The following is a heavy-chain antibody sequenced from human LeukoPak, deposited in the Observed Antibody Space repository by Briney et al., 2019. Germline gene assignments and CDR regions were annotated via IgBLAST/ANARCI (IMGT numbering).Heavy chain of an antibody. CDR3: ARVSPLGYDSSGYYGFLDY. CDR2: IYYSGST. CDR1: GGSISSYY. Sequence: SETLSLTCTVSGGSISSYYWGWIRQPPGKGLEWIGSIYYSGSTYYNPSLKSRVTISVDTSKNQFSLKLNSVTAADTAVYYCARVSPLGYDSSGYYGFLDYWGQGTLVTVSS. V-gene: IGHV4-39*07. J-gene: IGHJ4*02. D-gene: IGHD3-22*01.